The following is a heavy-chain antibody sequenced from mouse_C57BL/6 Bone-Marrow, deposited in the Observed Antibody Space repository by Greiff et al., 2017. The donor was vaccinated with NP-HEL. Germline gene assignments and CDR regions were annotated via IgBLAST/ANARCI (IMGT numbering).Heavy chain of an antibody. D-gene: IGHD1-1*01. V-gene: IGHV10-1*01. CDR2: IRSKSNNYAT. CDR3: VRHGALTGFAY. Sequence: EVMLVESGGGLVQPKGSLKLSCAASGFSFNTYAMNWVRRAPGKGLEWVARIRSKSNNYATYYADSVKDRFTISRDDSESMLYLQMNNLKTEDTAMYYCVRHGALTGFAYWGQGTLVTVSA. J-gene: IGHJ3*01. CDR1: GFSFNTYA.